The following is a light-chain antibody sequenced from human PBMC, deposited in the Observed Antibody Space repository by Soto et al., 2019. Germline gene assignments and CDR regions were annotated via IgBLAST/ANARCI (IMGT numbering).Light chain of an antibody. Sequence: EIVLTQSPATLSVSPGERATLSCRASQSVSTNLAWYQQKLGQAPRVLIYGSSSRATGVPARFSGSGSGTDFTLTISSLEPEDSAVYYCQQRHMWPITFGQGTRLEI. CDR2: GSS. V-gene: IGKV3-15*01. CDR3: QQRHMWPIT. CDR1: QSVSTN. J-gene: IGKJ5*01.